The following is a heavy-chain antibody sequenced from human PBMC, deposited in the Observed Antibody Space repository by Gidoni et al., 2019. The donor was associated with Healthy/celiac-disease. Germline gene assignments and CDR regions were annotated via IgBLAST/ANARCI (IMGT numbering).Heavy chain of an antibody. CDR2: ISYDGRNT. CDR1: GFTFISYS. CDR3: ASSIVGITRSWFDP. Sequence: QVHLVESGGGVVQPGRSLRLSCAASGFTFISYSLHWGRQAPGKGLEWVAVISYDGRNTYYADSVKGRFTISRDKSRKTLHLQMNSLRAEDTAVYYCASSIVGITRSWFDPWGQGTLVTVSS. V-gene: IGHV3-30*04. D-gene: IGHD1-26*01. J-gene: IGHJ5*02.